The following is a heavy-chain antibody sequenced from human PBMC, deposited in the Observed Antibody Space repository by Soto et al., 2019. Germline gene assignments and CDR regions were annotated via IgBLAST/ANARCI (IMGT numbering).Heavy chain of an antibody. CDR3: VTDTIWFGEPIRLGY. CDR2: ISYDGGHE. Sequence: VQLVESGGGVVQPGRSLRLSCAASGFTFSNSGMHWVRQAPGKGLEWVAIISYDGGHEYYADSVKGRFTSSRDNSKNTLYLQMDSLRAEDSAVYYCVTDTIWFGEPIRLGYWGQGTLVTVSS. D-gene: IGHD3-10*01. V-gene: IGHV3-30*03. CDR1: GFTFSNSG. J-gene: IGHJ4*02.